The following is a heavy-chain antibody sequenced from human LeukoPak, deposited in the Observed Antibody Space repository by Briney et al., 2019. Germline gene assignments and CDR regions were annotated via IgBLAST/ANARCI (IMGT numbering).Heavy chain of an antibody. V-gene: IGHV4-34*01. CDR1: GGSFSGYY. D-gene: IGHD3-10*01. Sequence: PSETLSLTCAVYGGSFSGYYWSWIRQPPGKGLEWIGEINHSGSTNYNPSLKSRVTISVDTSKNQFSLKLSSVTAADTAVYYCARFAYYGSGSYYHYYYYGMDVWGQGTTVTVSS. CDR2: INHSGST. CDR3: ARFAYYGSGSYYHYYYYGMDV. J-gene: IGHJ6*02.